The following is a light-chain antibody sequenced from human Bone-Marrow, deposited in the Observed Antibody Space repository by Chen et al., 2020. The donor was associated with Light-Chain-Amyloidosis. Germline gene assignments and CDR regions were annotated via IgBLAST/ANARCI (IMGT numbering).Light chain of an antibody. CDR3: QVWDSSSDLRV. CDR1: NIGSKS. V-gene: IGLV3-21*03. CDR2: DDS. J-gene: IGLJ3*02. Sequence: SYVLTQPPSVSVAPGKTARITCGGHNIGSKSMHWYQQKPGQAPVLVVYDDSDRPSGIPERISGSNSGNTATLTISRVEAGDEADYYCQVWDSSSDLRVFGGGTRLTVL.